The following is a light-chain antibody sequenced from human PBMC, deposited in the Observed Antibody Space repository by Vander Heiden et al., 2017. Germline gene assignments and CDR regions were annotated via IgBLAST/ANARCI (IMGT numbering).Light chain of an antibody. CDR2: DAS. Sequence: EIVMTQYPATLSVSPGERATLSCRASEGVKSSLAWYQQKPGQSPRLLIYDASTRAPGIQVRFSGSGYGTEFTLTISSLQSEDFALYYCQQYEWAHPRFTFGHGTRLDIK. CDR3: QQYEWAHPRFT. V-gene: IGKV3D-15*01. CDR1: EGVKSS. J-gene: IGKJ3*01.